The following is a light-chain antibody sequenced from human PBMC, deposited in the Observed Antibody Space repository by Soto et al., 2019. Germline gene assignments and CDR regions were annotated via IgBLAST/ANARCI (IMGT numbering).Light chain of an antibody. CDR1: QSVSSSY. CDR3: QQYGSSRT. Sequence: EIVLTQSPGTLSLSPGERATISCRASQSVSSSYLAWYQQNPGQAPRLLIYGASSRATCFPDRFSGSGSGTDFTLTISRLEPEDFAVYYCQQYGSSRTFGQGTKV. V-gene: IGKV3-20*01. J-gene: IGKJ1*01. CDR2: GAS.